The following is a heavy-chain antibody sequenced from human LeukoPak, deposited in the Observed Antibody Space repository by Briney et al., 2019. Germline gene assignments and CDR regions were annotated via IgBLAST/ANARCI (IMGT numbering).Heavy chain of an antibody. CDR3: AMALDY. CDR1: GFTFSNYL. CDR2: ISHSGSSI. V-gene: IGHV3-23*01. Sequence: GGSLRLSCVASGFTFSNYLMNWVRQAPGKGLEWVSGISHSGSSIYYADSVKGRVTISRDNSKNTLYLQMDRLRVEDTAVYYCAMALDYWGQGTLVTVSS. J-gene: IGHJ4*02.